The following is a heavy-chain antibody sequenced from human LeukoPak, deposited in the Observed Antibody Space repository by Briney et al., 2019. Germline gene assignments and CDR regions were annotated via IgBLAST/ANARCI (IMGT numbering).Heavy chain of an antibody. CDR1: GFTFSSYS. J-gene: IGHJ4*02. V-gene: IGHV3-21*01. CDR3: AKDQNIAAAAEFDY. CDR2: ISSSSSYI. D-gene: IGHD6-13*01. Sequence: PGGSLRLSCAASGFTFSSYSMNWVRQAPGKGLEWVSSISSSSSYIYYADSVKGRFTISRDNAKNSLYLQMNSLRAEDTAVYYCAKDQNIAAAAEFDYWGQGTLVTVSS.